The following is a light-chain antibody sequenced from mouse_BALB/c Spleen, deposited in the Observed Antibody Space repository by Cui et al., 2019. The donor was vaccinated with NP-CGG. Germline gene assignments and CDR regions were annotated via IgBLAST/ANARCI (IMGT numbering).Light chain of an antibody. J-gene: IGLJ1*01. V-gene: IGLV1*01. CDR2: GTN. Sequence: QDVVTQESALTTSPGETVTTTCRSSTGAVTTSNYANWVQEKPDHLFTGLIGGTNNRAPGVPARFSGSLIGDKAALTITGAQTEDEAIYFCALWYSNHWVFGGGTKLTVL. CDR3: ALWYSNHWV. CDR1: TGAVTTSNY.